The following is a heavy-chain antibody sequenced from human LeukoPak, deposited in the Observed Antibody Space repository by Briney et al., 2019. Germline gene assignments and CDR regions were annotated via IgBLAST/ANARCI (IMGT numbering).Heavy chain of an antibody. Sequence: SETLSLTCAVYGGSFSGYYWSWIRQPPGKGLEWIGEINHSGSTNYNPSLKSRVPISVDTSKNQFSLKLSSVTAADTAVYYCARVGSWYKYNWFDPWGQGTLVTVSS. D-gene: IGHD6-13*01. V-gene: IGHV4-34*01. CDR2: INHSGST. CDR3: ARVGSWYKYNWFDP. J-gene: IGHJ5*02. CDR1: GGSFSGYY.